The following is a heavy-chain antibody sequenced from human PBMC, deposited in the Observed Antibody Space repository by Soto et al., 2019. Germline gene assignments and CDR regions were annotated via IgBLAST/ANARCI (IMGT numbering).Heavy chain of an antibody. D-gene: IGHD3-16*01. V-gene: IGHV4-4*07. CDR1: GGSMSSFY. CDR3: AREEASSYASRHFHD. J-gene: IGHJ4*02. Sequence: QVQLQESGPGLVKSSETLSLTCTVSGGSMSSFYWSWIRQPAGKGLEWIARIYGFGGTKYNPYLKGRVTLALATSQKKFSLTLTSVAAADTAVYYCAREEASSYASRHFHDWGQGTLVTVSS. CDR2: IYGFGGT.